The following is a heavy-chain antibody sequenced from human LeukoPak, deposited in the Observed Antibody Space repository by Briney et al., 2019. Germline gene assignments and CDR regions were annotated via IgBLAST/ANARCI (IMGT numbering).Heavy chain of an antibody. V-gene: IGHV3-48*03. CDR3: ARESYDSSGYYIFFDY. D-gene: IGHD3-22*01. CDR1: GFTFSSYE. Sequence: GGSLRLYCAASGFTFSSYEMNWVRQAPGKGLEWVSYISSSGSTIYYADSVKGRFTISRDNAKNSLYLQINSLRAEDTAVYYCARESYDSSGYYIFFDYWGQGTLVTVSS. J-gene: IGHJ4*02. CDR2: ISSSGSTI.